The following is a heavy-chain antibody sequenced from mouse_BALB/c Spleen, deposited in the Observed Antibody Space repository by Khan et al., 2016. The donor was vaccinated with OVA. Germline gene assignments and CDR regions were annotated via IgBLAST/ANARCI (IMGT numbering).Heavy chain of an antibody. CDR1: GFTFSSYD. V-gene: IGHV5-12-1*01. J-gene: IGHJ1*01. CDR2: INSGGDTT. Sequence: EVELVESGGGLVKPGGSLKLSCTASGFTFSSYDMSWVRQTLEKRLEWVAYINSGGDTTYSPDTVKGRFTISRDNAKNTLYLQMSSLKSEDTAIYYCTRRPGYFDVWGAGTTVTVSS. CDR3: TRRPGYFDV.